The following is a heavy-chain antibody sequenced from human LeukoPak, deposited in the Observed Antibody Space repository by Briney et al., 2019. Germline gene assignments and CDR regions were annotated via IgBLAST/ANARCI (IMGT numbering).Heavy chain of an antibody. J-gene: IGHJ6*03. CDR2: ISGSGGST. Sequence: GGSLRLSCAASGFTFSSYAMSWVRQAPGKGLEWASAISGSGGSTYYADSVKGRFTISRDNSKNTLYLQMNSLRAEDTAVYYCAKGLFSYYYYYMDVWGKGTTVTVSS. CDR1: GFTFSSYA. D-gene: IGHD3-10*02. V-gene: IGHV3-23*01. CDR3: AKGLFSYYYYYMDV.